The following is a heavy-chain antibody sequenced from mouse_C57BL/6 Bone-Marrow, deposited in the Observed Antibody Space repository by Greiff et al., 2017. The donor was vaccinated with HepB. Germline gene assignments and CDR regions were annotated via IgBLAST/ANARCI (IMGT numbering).Heavy chain of an antibody. CDR2: IYPGSGNT. V-gene: IGHV1-84*01. CDR1: GYTFTDYY. Sequence: VQLQQSGPELVKPGASVKISCKASGYTFTDYYINWVKQRPGQGLEWIRWIYPGSGNTKYNEKFKGKATLTVDTSSSTAYMQLSSLTSEDSAVYFCAREGYYYGSRDCWGQGTTLTVSP. J-gene: IGHJ2*01. D-gene: IGHD1-1*01. CDR3: AREGYYYGSRDC.